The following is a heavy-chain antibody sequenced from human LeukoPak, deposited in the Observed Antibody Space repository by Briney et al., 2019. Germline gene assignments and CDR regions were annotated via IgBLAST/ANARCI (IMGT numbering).Heavy chain of an antibody. CDR2: IKQDGSEK. CDR1: GFTFSSYW. D-gene: IGHD2-2*02. CDR3: ARSILPAAIPLYYYYYGMDV. V-gene: IGHV3-7*01. Sequence: GGSLRFSCAASGFTFSSYWMSWVRQAPGKGLEWVANIKQDGSEKYYVDSVKGRFTISRDNAKNSLYLQMNSLRAEDTAVYYCARSILPAAIPLYYYYYGMDVWGQGTTVTVSS. J-gene: IGHJ6*02.